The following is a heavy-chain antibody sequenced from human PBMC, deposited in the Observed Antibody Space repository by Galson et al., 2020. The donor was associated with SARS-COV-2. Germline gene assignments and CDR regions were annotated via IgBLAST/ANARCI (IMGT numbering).Heavy chain of an antibody. D-gene: IGHD1-26*01. CDR1: GFTFSSYG. J-gene: IGHJ6*02. V-gene: IGHV3-30*18. Sequence: QLGESLKISCAASGFTFSSYGMHWVRQAPGKGLEWVAVISYDGSNKYYADSVKGRFTISRDNSKNTLYLQMNSLRAEDTAVYYCAKDQGNSGSPEGYPYYYYYGMDVWGQGTTVTVSS. CDR2: ISYDGSNK. CDR3: AKDQGNSGSPEGYPYYYYYGMDV.